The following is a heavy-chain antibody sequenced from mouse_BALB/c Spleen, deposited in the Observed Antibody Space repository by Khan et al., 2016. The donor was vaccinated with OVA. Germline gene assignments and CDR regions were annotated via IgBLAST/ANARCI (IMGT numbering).Heavy chain of an antibody. J-gene: IGHJ4*01. CDR2: INPRSDYT. Sequence: QVQLQQPGAELARPGASVKMSCKASGYTFTSHTMHWVKQRPGQGLEWIGYINPRSDYTQYNQKFNDKATLTADISSSTAYMQLSSLTSEDSAVYYCARRTQEYALDYWGQGTSVTVSS. CDR1: GYTFTSHT. D-gene: IGHD2-14*01. CDR3: ARRTQEYALDY. V-gene: IGHV1-4*01.